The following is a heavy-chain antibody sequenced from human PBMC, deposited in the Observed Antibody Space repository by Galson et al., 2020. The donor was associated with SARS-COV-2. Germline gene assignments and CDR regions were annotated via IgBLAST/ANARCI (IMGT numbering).Heavy chain of an antibody. J-gene: IGHJ3*02. CDR2: IYYSGSA. D-gene: IGHD1-26*01. CDR3: ARDSGYMVGATSAFDI. V-gene: IGHV4-31*03. Sequence: SETLYLTCTVSGGSISSNGYYWTRNRQHPGKGLEWIGYIYYSGSAYYSPSLKSRVTISVDTSKNQFSLKLTSVTAADTAVYYCARDSGYMVGATSAFDIWGQGTMVTVSS. CDR1: GGSISSNGYY.